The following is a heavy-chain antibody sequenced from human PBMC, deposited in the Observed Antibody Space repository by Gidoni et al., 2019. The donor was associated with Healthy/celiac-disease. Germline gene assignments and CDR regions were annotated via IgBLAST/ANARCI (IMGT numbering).Heavy chain of an antibody. CDR1: GGSFRGSY. Sequence: QVQLQQWGAGLLKPSETLSLTCAVYGGSFRGSYWSWIRQPPGKGLEWIGEINHSGSTNYNPSLKSRVTISVDTSKNQFSLKLSSVTAADTAVYYCERGRLTPNYIWGSYRAYYGTDFDYWGQGTLVTVSS. D-gene: IGHD3-16*02. CDR2: INHSGST. J-gene: IGHJ4*02. CDR3: ERGRLTPNYIWGSYRAYYGTDFDY. V-gene: IGHV4-34*01.